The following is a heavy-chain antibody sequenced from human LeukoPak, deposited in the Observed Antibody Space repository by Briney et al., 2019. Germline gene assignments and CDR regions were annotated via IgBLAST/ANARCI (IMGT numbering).Heavy chain of an antibody. V-gene: IGHV4-59*01. D-gene: IGHD6-13*01. J-gene: IGHJ4*02. Sequence: PSETLSLTCTVSGVSISSYYWSWLRQPPGRGLEWIGYIYYSGSTNYNPSLKSRVTISVDTSKNQFSLKLSSVTAADTAVYYCARDSGYSSSWYDGLDYWGQGTLVTVSS. CDR1: GVSISSYY. CDR3: ARDSGYSSSWYDGLDY. CDR2: IYYSGST.